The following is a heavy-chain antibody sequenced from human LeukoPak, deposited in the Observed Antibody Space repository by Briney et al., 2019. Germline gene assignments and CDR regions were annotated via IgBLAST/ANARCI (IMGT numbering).Heavy chain of an antibody. J-gene: IGHJ4*02. CDR2: INTNTGNP. V-gene: IGHV7-4-1*02. Sequence: ASVKVSCKASGYTFTNYAMNWVRQAPGQGREWMGLINTNTGNPPYAQGFTGRFVLSLDTSVSTAYLQISSLKAEDTAVYYSPRDGNSSWSLWGQGTLVTVSS. D-gene: IGHD6-13*01. CDR3: PRDGNSSWSL. CDR1: GYTFTNYA.